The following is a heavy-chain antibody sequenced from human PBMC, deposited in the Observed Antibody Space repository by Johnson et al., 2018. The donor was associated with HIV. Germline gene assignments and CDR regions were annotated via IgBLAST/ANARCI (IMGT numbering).Heavy chain of an antibody. CDR2: IYSGDST. D-gene: IGHD3-10*01. Sequence: VQLVESGGGLVQPGGSLRLSCGASGFTVSSNYMSWVRQAPGKGLEWVSVIYSGDSTYYADSVKGRFTISRDNSKNTLYLQMNRLRAEDTALYYCARMTNSVSHHDGFDIWGQGTMVTVSS. CDR3: ARMTNSVSHHDGFDI. CDR1: GFTVSSNY. J-gene: IGHJ3*02. V-gene: IGHV3-66*01.